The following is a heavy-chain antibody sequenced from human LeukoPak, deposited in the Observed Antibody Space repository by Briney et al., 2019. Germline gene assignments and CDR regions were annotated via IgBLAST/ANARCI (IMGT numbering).Heavy chain of an antibody. V-gene: IGHV3-21*01. D-gene: IGHD6-19*01. CDR3: ARGVAGTGDY. J-gene: IGHJ4*02. CDR2: ISSSSSYI. CDR1: GFTFSSYN. Sequence: GGSLRLSCAASGFTFSSYNMNWVRQAPGKGPEWVSSISSSSSYIYYADSVKGRFTISRDNAKNSLYLQMNSLRAEDTAVYYCARGVAGTGDYWGQGTLVTVSS.